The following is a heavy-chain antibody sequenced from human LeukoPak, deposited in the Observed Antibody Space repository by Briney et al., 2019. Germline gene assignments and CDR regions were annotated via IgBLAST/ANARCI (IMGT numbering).Heavy chain of an antibody. Sequence: PGGSLRLSCAASGFTFSNYNMNWVRQAPGKGVEWVSSISSSSSYIYYADSVKGRFTISRDNTKNSLYLQMNSLRAEDTAVYYCARDPPYGTAGYWGQGTLVTVSS. CDR3: ARDPPYGTAGY. CDR2: ISSSSSYI. V-gene: IGHV3-21*01. D-gene: IGHD2-8*02. J-gene: IGHJ4*02. CDR1: GFTFSNYN.